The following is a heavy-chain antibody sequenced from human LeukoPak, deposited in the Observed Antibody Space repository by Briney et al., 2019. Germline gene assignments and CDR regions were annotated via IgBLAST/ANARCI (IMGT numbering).Heavy chain of an antibody. J-gene: IGHJ4*02. V-gene: IGHV3-74*01. CDR1: GFTFSSYW. Sequence: GGSLRLSCAGSGFTFSSYWMHWVHQAPGKGLVWVSRINSDGSSTTYADSVKGRFTISRDNGKNTLYLQMNSLRAEDTAAYYCARGYDLFDYWGQGTLVTVSS. CDR3: ARGYDLFDY. CDR2: INSDGSST. D-gene: IGHD3-16*01.